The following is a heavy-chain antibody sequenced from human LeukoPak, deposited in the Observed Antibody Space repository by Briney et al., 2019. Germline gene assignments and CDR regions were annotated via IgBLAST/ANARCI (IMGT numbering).Heavy chain of an antibody. CDR1: GFTFSSYG. J-gene: IGHJ4*02. V-gene: IGHV3-7*01. Sequence: GGSLRLSCAASGFTFSSYGMHWVRQAPGKGLEWVANIKQDGSEKNYVDSVKGRFTISRDNAKNSQYLQINSLRVEDTAVYYCARSGSDFDCWGQGTLVSVSS. CDR3: ARSGSDFDC. CDR2: IKQDGSEK. D-gene: IGHD1-26*01.